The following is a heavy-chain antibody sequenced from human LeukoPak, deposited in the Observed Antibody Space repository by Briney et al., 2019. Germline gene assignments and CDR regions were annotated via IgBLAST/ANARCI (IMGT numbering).Heavy chain of an antibody. CDR2: IYNSGIT. CDR3: ARSVPSLDYLFDS. CDR1: GGSISGYY. Sequence: SETLSLTCTVSGGSISGYYWTWIRQLPGKGLEWIGYIYNSGITNYNPSLKSRVTVSVDTSKNQFSLRLTSVTAADTAVYYCARSVPSLDYLFDSWGHGTLVTVSS. J-gene: IGHJ5*01. D-gene: IGHD4-11*01. V-gene: IGHV4-59*08.